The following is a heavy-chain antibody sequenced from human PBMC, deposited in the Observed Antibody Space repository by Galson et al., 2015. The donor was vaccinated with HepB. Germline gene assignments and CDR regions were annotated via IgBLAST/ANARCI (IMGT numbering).Heavy chain of an antibody. CDR1: GFPFNNAW. Sequence: SLRLSCAAFGFPFNNAWMTWVRQAPGMGLEWVGRIKSKTDGETTDYAAPVKGRFTISRGDSKNRLYLQMNSLKTEDTAVYYCTTDVYYSTYWSWLDPWGQGTLVTVAS. CDR3: TTDVYYSTYWSWLDP. J-gene: IGHJ5*02. CDR2: IKSKTDGETT. D-gene: IGHD2-8*02. V-gene: IGHV3-15*01.